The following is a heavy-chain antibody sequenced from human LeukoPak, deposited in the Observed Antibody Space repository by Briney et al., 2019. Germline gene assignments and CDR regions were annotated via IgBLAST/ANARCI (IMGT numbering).Heavy chain of an antibody. CDR1: GFTFSSHS. J-gene: IGHJ4*02. CDR2: ISSSSSTI. Sequence: PGGSLRLSCAASGFTFSSHSMNWVRQAPGKGLEWVSYISSSSSTIYYADSVKGRFTISRDNAKNSLFLQVSSLRDEDTAVYYCARVSSGYSSNWYPFDYWGQGTLVTVSS. V-gene: IGHV3-48*02. CDR3: ARVSSGYSSNWYPFDY. D-gene: IGHD6-13*01.